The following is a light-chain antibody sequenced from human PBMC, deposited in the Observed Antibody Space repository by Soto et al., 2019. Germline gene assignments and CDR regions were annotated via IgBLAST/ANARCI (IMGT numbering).Light chain of an antibody. CDR2: GAS. J-gene: IGKJ5*01. V-gene: IGKV3-20*01. CDR3: QQYGDSPIT. CDR1: QSVTSTY. Sequence: EIVLTQSPGTLSLSPGERATLSCRASQSVTSTYLAWYQQKPGQAPRLLISGASNRATGVPDRFSGNGSGTDFTLTITGLEPEDFALYYCQQYGDSPITFGQGTRLEIK.